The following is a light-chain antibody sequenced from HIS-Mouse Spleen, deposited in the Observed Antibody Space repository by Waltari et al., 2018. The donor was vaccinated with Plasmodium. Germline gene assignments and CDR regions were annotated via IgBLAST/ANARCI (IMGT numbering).Light chain of an antibody. CDR3: CSYAGSSTYV. V-gene: IGLV2-23*01. J-gene: IGLJ1*01. Sequence: QSALTQPASVSGSPGQSITISCPGTSSDVGGYTLVSWYQQHPGKAPKLMIYEGSKRPSGVSNRFSGSKSGNTASLTISGIQAEDEADYYCCSYAGSSTYVFGTGTKVTVL. CDR2: EGS. CDR1: SSDVGGYTL.